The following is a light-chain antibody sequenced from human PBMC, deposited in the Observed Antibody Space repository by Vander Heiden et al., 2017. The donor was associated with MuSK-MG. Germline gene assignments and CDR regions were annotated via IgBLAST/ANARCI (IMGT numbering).Light chain of an antibody. CDR1: SSNIGSNT. CDR3: AAWDDSLNGGV. Sequence: QSVLTQPPPASGTPGQRVTISCSGSSSNIGSNTVNWYHQLPGTAPNLLIYRNNQRPSGVPDRFSGSKSGTSASLAISGLQSEDEADYYCAAWDDSLNGGVFGGGTKLTVL. V-gene: IGLV1-44*01. CDR2: RNN. J-gene: IGLJ2*01.